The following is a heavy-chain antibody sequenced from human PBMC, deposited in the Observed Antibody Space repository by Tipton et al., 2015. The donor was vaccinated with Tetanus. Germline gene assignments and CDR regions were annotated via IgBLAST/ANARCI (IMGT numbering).Heavy chain of an antibody. J-gene: IGHJ6*02. CDR1: GGSVSGGSYY. Sequence: TLSLTCTVSGGSVSGGSYYWSWIRQPPGKGLEWIGYIYYSGSTNYNPSLKSRVTISVDTSKNQFSLKLSSVTAADTAVYYCARVVEVAVAGMGFYYYYGMDVWGQGTTVTVSS. D-gene: IGHD6-19*01. V-gene: IGHV4-61*01. CDR2: IYYSGST. CDR3: ARVVEVAVAGMGFYYYYGMDV.